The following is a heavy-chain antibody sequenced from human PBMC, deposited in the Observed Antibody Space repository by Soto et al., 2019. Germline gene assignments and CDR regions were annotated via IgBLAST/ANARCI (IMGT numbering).Heavy chain of an antibody. V-gene: IGHV3-23*01. CDR3: AKDPYGDYVVVGWFAP. Sequence: EVQLLESGGGLVQPGGSLRLSCAASGFTFSSYAMSWVRQAPGKGLEWVSAISGSGGSTYYADSVKGRFTISRDNSKNTLYLQMNSLRAEDTAVYYCAKDPYGDYVVVGWFAPWGQGTLVTVSS. CDR2: ISGSGGST. CDR1: GFTFSSYA. J-gene: IGHJ5*02. D-gene: IGHD4-17*01.